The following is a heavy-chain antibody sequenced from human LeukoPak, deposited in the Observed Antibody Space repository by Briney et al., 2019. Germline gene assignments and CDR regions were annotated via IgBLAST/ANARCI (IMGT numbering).Heavy chain of an antibody. V-gene: IGHV3-21*01. J-gene: IGHJ3*01. CDR1: GFTFSSHG. Sequence: GGSLRLSCAASGFTFSSHGMNWVRQAPGKGLEWVSFISTSSSYIYYADSVKGRFTISRDNAKNSLFLQMNSLRAEDTAVYYCARDREIATRLHDAFDFWGQGTMVTVSS. D-gene: IGHD5-24*01. CDR2: ISTSSSYI. CDR3: ARDREIATRLHDAFDF.